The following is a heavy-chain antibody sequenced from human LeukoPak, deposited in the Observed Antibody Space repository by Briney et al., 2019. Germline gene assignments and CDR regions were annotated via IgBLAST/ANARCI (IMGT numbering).Heavy chain of an antibody. CDR3: ARAGAGYDSSGYYSYYFDY. V-gene: IGHV4-59*01. Sequence: IGYXYYSGSTNYNPSLKSRVTISVDTSKNQFSLKLSSVTAADTAVYYCARAGAGYDSSGYYSYYFDYWGQGTLVTVSS. CDR2: XYYSGST. J-gene: IGHJ4*02. D-gene: IGHD3-22*01.